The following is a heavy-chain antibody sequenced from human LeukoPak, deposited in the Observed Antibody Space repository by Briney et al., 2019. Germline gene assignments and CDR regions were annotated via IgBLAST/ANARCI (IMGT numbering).Heavy chain of an antibody. J-gene: IGHJ4*02. CDR3: ARQDDSSGYYPRSLVY. CDR2: IYPGDSDT. Sequence: LGESLKISCKGSGYSFTSYWIGWVRQMPGKGLEWMGIIYPGDSDTRYSPSFQGQVTISADKSISTAYLQWSSLKASDTAMYYCARQDDSSGYYPRSLVYWGQGTLVTVSS. CDR1: GYSFTSYW. V-gene: IGHV5-51*01. D-gene: IGHD3-22*01.